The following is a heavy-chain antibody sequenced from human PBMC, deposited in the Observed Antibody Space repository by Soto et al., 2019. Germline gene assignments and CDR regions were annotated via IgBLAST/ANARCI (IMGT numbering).Heavy chain of an antibody. CDR3: ASRSIAAAGIPYYFAY. D-gene: IGHD6-13*01. CDR1: GYTFTGYY. Sequence: QVQLVQSGAEVKKPGASVKVSCKASGYTFTGYYMHWVRQAPGQGLEWMGWINPNSGGTNYAQKCQGRVTMTRDTYIRTAYMELSRLRSDDTAVDSCASRSIAAAGIPYYFAYWGQGTQVTVSS. J-gene: IGHJ4*02. V-gene: IGHV1-2*02. CDR2: INPNSGGT.